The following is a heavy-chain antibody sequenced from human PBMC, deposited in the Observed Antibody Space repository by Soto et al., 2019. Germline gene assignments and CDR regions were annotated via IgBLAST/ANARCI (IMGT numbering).Heavy chain of an antibody. V-gene: IGHV3-15*01. D-gene: IGHD3-10*01. CDR3: TTSETTMVRGATDAFDI. CDR1: GFTFSNAW. Sequence: EVQLVESGGGLVKPGGSLRLSCAASGFTFSNAWMSWVRQAPGKGLEWVGRIKSKTDGGSPDYASPVKGRFTISRDDSKNSLYLQMNSLKAEDTAVYYCTTSETTMVRGATDAFDIWGQGTMVTVSS. CDR2: IKSKTDGGSP. J-gene: IGHJ3*02.